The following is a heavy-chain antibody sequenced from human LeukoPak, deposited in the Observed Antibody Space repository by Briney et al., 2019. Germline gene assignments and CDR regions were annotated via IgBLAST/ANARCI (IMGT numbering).Heavy chain of an antibody. CDR2: VKRKADGGTP. V-gene: IGHV3-15*01. CDR3: TTERYGEFDY. CDR1: GFTFSNAW. J-gene: IGHJ4*02. D-gene: IGHD4-17*01. Sequence: GGSLRLSCAASGFTFSNAWMNWVRQAPGKGLEWVGRVKRKADGGTPDYAAPVKGRFTISRDDSKNTLYLQMNSLKTEDTAVYYCTTERYGEFDYWGQGTLVTVSS.